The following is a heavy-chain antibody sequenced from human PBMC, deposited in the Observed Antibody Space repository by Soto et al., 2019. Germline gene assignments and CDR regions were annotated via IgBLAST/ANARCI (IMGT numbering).Heavy chain of an antibody. V-gene: IGHV4-31*03. D-gene: IGHD3-10*01. CDR3: ARDRGVRGVITSDYYYGMDV. CDR1: GGSISSGGYY. J-gene: IGHJ6*02. CDR2: IYYSGST. Sequence: QVQLQESGPGLVKPSQTLSLTCTVSGGSISSGGYYWSWIRQHPGKGLEWIGYIYYSGSTYYNPSLKSRVTISVDTSKNQFSLKLSSVTAADTAVYYCARDRGVRGVITSDYYYGMDVWGQGTTVTVSS.